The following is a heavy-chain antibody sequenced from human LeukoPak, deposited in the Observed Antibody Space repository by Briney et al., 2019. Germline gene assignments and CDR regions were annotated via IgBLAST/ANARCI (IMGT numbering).Heavy chain of an antibody. V-gene: IGHV1-46*01. J-gene: IGHJ6*02. CDR1: GYTFTSYY. CDR3: ASRITMVRGVPYYYGMDV. CDR2: INPSGGST. Sequence: ASVKVSCKASGYTFTSYYMHWVRQAPGQGLEWMGIINPSGGSTSYAQKFQGRVTMTRDTSTSTVYMELSSQRSEDTAVYYCASRITMVRGVPYYYGMDVWGQGTTVTVSS. D-gene: IGHD3-10*01.